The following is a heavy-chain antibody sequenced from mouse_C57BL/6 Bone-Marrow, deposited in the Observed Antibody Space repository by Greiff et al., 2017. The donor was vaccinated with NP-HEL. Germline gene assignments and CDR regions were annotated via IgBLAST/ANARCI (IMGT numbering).Heavy chain of an antibody. Sequence: DVMLVESGGGLVQPKGSLKLSCAASGFSFTTYAMNWVRQASGKGLEWVARIRSKSNNYATYYADSVKDRFTISRDDSESMLYLQMNNLTTEDTAMYYCVRHEGGSRPNWYFDVWGTGPTVTASS. CDR3: VRHEGGSRPNWYFDV. CDR1: GFSFTTYA. J-gene: IGHJ1*03. D-gene: IGHD1-1*01. CDR2: IRSKSNNYAT. V-gene: IGHV10-1*01.